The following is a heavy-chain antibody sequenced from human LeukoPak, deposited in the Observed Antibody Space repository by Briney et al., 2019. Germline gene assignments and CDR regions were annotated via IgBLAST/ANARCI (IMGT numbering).Heavy chain of an antibody. Sequence: ASVKVSCKASGGTFSSYAISWVRQAPGRGLEWMGGIIPIFGTANYAQKFQGRVTITADESTSTAYMELSSLRSEDTAVYYCASGGGYSSSWYEQGFDPWGQGTLVTVSS. CDR2: IIPIFGTA. V-gene: IGHV1-69*01. CDR1: GGTFSSYA. D-gene: IGHD6-13*01. J-gene: IGHJ5*02. CDR3: ASGGGYSSSWYEQGFDP.